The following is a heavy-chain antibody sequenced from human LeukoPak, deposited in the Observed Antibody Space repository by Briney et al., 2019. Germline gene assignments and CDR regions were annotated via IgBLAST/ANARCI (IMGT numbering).Heavy chain of an antibody. CDR2: IRYDGSNK. V-gene: IGHV3-30*02. J-gene: IGHJ3*02. CDR3: ARARSSYGYGDAFDI. Sequence: PGGSLRLSCAASGFTFSTFWMSWVRQAPGKGLEWVAFIRYDGSNKYYADSVRGRFTISRDNSKNTLYLQMNSLRAEDTAVYYCARARSSYGYGDAFDIWGQGTMVTVSS. D-gene: IGHD5-18*01. CDR1: GFTFSTFW.